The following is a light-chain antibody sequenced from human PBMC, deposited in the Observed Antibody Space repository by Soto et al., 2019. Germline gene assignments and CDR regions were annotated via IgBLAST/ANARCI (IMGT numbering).Light chain of an antibody. CDR3: SSYAGRSMYV. V-gene: IGLV2-8*01. J-gene: IGLJ1*01. Sequence: QSVLTQPPSASGSPGQSVTFSCTGTSSDVGTYDYVSWYQQYPGKAPKLLIYGVTRRPSGVPDRFSGSKSGNTAALTVSGLQAGDEAYYYCSSYAGRSMYVFGTGTKVTVL. CDR2: GVT. CDR1: SSDVGTYDY.